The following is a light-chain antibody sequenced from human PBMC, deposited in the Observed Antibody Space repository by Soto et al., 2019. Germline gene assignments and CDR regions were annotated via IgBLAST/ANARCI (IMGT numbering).Light chain of an antibody. CDR1: SSDVGVYNY. CDR3: SSYSSSA. CDR2: EVN. V-gene: IGLV2-14*01. J-gene: IGLJ3*02. Sequence: QSVLTQPASVSGSPGQSITISCTGTSSDVGVYNYVSWYQHHPGKAPKVMIYEVNNRPSGVSNRFSGSKSGNTASLTISGLQAEDEADYYCSSYSSSAFGGGTKLTVL.